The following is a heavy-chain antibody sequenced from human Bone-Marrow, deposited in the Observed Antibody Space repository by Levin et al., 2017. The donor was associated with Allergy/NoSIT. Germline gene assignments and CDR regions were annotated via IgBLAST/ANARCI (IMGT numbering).Heavy chain of an antibody. CDR1: GGTFSSQA. CDR3: ARDWGLRGDGMDV. Sequence: SVKVSCKASGGTFSSQAISWVRQAPGQGLEWMGAIIPIFSTANYAQKFQGRVTVTADESTSTVYMELSSLRSEDTAVYYCARDWGLRGDGMDVWGQGTTVTVSS. J-gene: IGHJ6*02. CDR2: IIPIFSTA. V-gene: IGHV1-69*13. D-gene: IGHD3-16*01.